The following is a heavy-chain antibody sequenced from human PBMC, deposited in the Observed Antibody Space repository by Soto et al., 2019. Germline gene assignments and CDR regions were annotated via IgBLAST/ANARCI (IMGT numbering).Heavy chain of an antibody. CDR1: GGIFSSNT. J-gene: IGHJ4*02. Sequence: QVYLVQSGAEVKKPGSSVKISCKASGGIFSSNTINWVRQAAGQGLEWMGGIIPLFGTANYAEKFPGRVTITADKSTKTEYMELTSLRSEDTAVYYCASKAACGGDCYAFDSWGQGTLVTVSS. CDR3: ASKAACGGDCYAFDS. D-gene: IGHD2-21*02. CDR2: IIPLFGTA. V-gene: IGHV1-69*06.